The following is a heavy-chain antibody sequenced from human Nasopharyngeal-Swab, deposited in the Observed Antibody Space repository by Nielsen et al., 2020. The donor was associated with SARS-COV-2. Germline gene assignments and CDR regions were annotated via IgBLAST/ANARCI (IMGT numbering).Heavy chain of an antibody. Sequence: GESLKISCAASGFTFSSYAMSWVRQAPAKGLEWVSAISTGAVSTFYADSVKGRFTISRDNSKNTLYLQMNSLRAEDTAVYYCAREEMATITYYYYYGMDVWGQGTTVTVSS. V-gene: IGHV3-23*01. CDR2: ISTGAVST. D-gene: IGHD5-24*01. J-gene: IGHJ6*02. CDR1: GFTFSSYA. CDR3: AREEMATITYYYYYGMDV.